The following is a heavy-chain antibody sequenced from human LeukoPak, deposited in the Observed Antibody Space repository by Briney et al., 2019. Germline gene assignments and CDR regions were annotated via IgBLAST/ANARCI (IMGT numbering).Heavy chain of an antibody. CDR2: IYTSGST. V-gene: IGHV4-61*02. J-gene: IGHJ6*03. CDR1: GGSISSGSYY. CDR3: ARDYYYMDV. Sequence: SETPSLTCTVSGGSISSGSYYWSWIRQPAGKGLEWIGRIYTSGSTNYNPSLKSRVTISVDTSKNQFSLKLSSVTAADTAVYYCARDYYYMDVWGKGTTVTVSS.